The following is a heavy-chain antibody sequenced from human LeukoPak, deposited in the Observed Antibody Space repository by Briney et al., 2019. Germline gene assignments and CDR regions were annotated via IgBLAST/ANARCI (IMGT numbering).Heavy chain of an antibody. CDR3: ARHFRSSIAAAGWVNWFDP. V-gene: IGHV4-59*08. D-gene: IGHD6-13*01. J-gene: IGHJ5*02. CDR2: IDNSGST. Sequence: PSETLSLTCTVSDGSISNYYWSWVRQPPGKGLEWIAYIDNSGSTNYNPSLRSRVTISIDTSKNQFSLKLSSVTAADTAVYYCARHFRSSIAAAGWVNWFDPWGQGTLVTVSS. CDR1: DGSISNYY.